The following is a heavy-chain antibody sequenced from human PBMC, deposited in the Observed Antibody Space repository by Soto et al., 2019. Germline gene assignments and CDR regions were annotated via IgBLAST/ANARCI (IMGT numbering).Heavy chain of an antibody. Sequence: QLQLQESGPGLAKPSETLSLTCTVSGGSISSSSYFWDWIRQPPGKALEWIGSIYYSGNTYYNPSLKSRVTVYVDRSKNQISLKLSSVTAADTALYYCARRMKDSSSAGGFDIWGQGTMVTVSS. J-gene: IGHJ3*02. CDR3: ARRMKDSSSAGGFDI. V-gene: IGHV4-39*01. CDR1: GGSISSSSYF. D-gene: IGHD3-22*01. CDR2: IYYSGNT.